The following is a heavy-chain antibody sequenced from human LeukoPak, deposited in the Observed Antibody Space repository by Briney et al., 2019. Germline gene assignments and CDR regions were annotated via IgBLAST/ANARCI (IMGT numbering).Heavy chain of an antibody. CDR1: GGSISSYY. Sequence: SETLSLTCTVSGGSISSYYWSWIRQAPGKGLEWIGYIYYSGSTNYNPSLKSRVTISVDTSKNQFSLKLSSVTAADTAVYYCARDLDVRGVIIPDAFDIWGQGTMVTVSS. CDR3: ARDLDVRGVIIPDAFDI. V-gene: IGHV4-59*12. CDR2: IYYSGST. D-gene: IGHD3-10*02. J-gene: IGHJ3*02.